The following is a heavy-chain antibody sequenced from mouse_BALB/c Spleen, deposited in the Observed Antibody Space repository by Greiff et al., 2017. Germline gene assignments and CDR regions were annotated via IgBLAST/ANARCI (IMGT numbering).Heavy chain of an antibody. D-gene: IGHD2-14*01. Sequence: VQLQQSGAELMKPGASVKISCKATGYTFSSYWIEWVKQRPGHGLEWIGEILPGSGSTNYNEKFKGKATFTADTSSNTAYMQLSSLTSEDSAVYYCASLYYRYAMDYWGQGTSVTVSS. CDR2: ILPGSGST. CDR3: ASLYYRYAMDY. V-gene: IGHV1-9*01. J-gene: IGHJ4*01. CDR1: GYTFSSYW.